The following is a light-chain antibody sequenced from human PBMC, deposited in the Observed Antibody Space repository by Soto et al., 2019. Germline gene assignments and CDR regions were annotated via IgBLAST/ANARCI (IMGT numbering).Light chain of an antibody. CDR2: PAS. J-gene: IGKJ4*01. CDR1: EGISGR. Sequence: IQLTQSPSSLSASVGDRVTITCRASEGISGRLAWYQRKPGKVPTLLISPASSFQSGGPSRFSGSASGTDFRLTITSLQPEDFATYYCLQLYRYTLTFGGGTTVDIK. CDR3: LQLYRYTLT. V-gene: IGKV1-9*01.